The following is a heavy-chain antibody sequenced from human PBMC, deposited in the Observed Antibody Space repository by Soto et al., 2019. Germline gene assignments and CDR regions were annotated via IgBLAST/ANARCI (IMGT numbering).Heavy chain of an antibody. CDR2: IIPIFGTA. V-gene: IGHV1-69*13. J-gene: IGHJ4*02. CDR3: ARSSPGRTIAVAGFDY. CDR1: GGTFSSYA. D-gene: IGHD6-19*01. Sequence: PSVKVSCKASGGTFSSYAISWVRQAPGQGLEWMGGIIPIFGTANYAQKFQGRVTITADESTSTAYMELSSLRSEDTAVYYCARSSPGRTIAVAGFDYWGQGTLVTVYS.